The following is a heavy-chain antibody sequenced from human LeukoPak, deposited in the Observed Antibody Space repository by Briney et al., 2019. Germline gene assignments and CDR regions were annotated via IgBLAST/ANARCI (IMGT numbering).Heavy chain of an antibody. V-gene: IGHV5-51*01. J-gene: IGHJ5*02. Sequence: GDSLKISCKGSGYSFTSYWIGWVRQMPGKGLEWMGIIYSGDSDTRYSPSFQGQVTISADKSISTAYLQWGSLKASDTAMYYCARHAAYYGSGSYYYGWFDPWGQGTLVTVSS. CDR1: GYSFTSYW. CDR2: IYSGDSDT. D-gene: IGHD3-10*01. CDR3: ARHAAYYGSGSYYYGWFDP.